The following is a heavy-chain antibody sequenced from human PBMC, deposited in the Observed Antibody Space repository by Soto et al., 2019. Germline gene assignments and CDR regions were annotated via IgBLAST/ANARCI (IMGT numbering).Heavy chain of an antibody. D-gene: IGHD1-1*01. CDR1: GYKFIGYW. CDR2: IDPSDSYT. Sequence: EVQLVQSGAEVKKPGESLTISCKGSGYKFIGYWISWVRQMPGKGLEWVGRIDPSDSYTRYSPSFQGHVTISVDKSISTAYLQGRSLQASDTENYYCVRQGNGTPYYFDFWGRGSLVPVSS. CDR3: VRQGNGTPYYFDF. V-gene: IGHV5-10-1*03. J-gene: IGHJ4*02.